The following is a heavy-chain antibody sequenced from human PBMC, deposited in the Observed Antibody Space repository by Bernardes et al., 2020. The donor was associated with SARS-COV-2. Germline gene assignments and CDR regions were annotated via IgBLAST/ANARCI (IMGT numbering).Heavy chain of an antibody. CDR3: ATEDGEWLES. CDR2: IWHDGSRE. Sequence: GGSLRLSCAASGFTFSDSTLHWVRQAPGKGLEWVAVIWHDGSREYYVDSVKGRFAISRDNSNNTLYLQMNNLRVEDTALYRCATEDGEWLESWGQGTLVTVS. J-gene: IGHJ5*01. CDR1: GFTFSDST. V-gene: IGHV3-33*01. D-gene: IGHD4-17*01.